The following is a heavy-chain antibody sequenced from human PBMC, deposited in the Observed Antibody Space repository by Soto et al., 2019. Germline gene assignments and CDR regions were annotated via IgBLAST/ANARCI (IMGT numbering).Heavy chain of an antibody. CDR2: ISYDGSNK. CDR1: GFTFSSYG. Sequence: QVQLVESGGGVVQPGRSLRLSWEASGFTFSSYGMHWVRQAPGKGLEWVAVISYDGSNKYYADSVKGRFTISRDNSKNTLYLQMNSLRAEDTAVYYCAKTAVVPAAMGYDFWSGYLDAFDIWGQGTMVTVSS. D-gene: IGHD3-3*01. J-gene: IGHJ3*02. V-gene: IGHV3-30*18. CDR3: AKTAVVPAAMGYDFWSGYLDAFDI.